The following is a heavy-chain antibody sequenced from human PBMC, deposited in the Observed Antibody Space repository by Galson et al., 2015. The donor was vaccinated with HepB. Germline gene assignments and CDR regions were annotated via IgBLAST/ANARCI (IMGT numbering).Heavy chain of an antibody. Sequence: SLRLSCAASGFTFSSYAMHWVRQAPGKGLEWVAFISYDGSNKYYADSVKGRFTISRDKSKNTLYLQMNSLRAEDTAAYYCARESSSSGWYGYWGQGTLVTVSS. CDR3: ARESSSSGWYGY. D-gene: IGHD6-19*01. V-gene: IGHV3-30-3*01. CDR1: GFTFSSYA. J-gene: IGHJ4*02. CDR2: ISYDGSNK.